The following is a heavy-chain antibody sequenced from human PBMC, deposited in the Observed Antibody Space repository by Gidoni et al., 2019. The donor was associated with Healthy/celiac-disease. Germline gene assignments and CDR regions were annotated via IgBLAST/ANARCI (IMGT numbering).Heavy chain of an antibody. J-gene: IGHJ4*02. CDR2: IYSGGST. V-gene: IGHV3-66*02. D-gene: IGHD3-10*01. CDR3: ARATTPDYYGSGSYDY. CDR1: GFPVLRNY. Sequence: VPLVASGGGLVQPGGSLSLPCPASGFPVLRNYIGWVRQAPGKGLAWVSVIYSGGSTYYADSVKGRFTISRDNSKNTLYLQMNSLRAEDTAVYYCARATTPDYYGSGSYDYWGQGTLVTVSS.